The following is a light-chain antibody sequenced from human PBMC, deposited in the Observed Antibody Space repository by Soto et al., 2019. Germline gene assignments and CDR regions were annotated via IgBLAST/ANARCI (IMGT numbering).Light chain of an antibody. V-gene: IGKV3-15*01. CDR2: DAS. CDR3: QHYNNWPFT. J-gene: IGKJ3*01. Sequence: EIVMTQSPATLSVSPGEGATLSCRASQSVSSNLAWYQQTPGQAPRLLIFDASTMATGIPARFSGSGSGTEFTLTISSLQSEDFAVYYCQHYNNWPFTFGPGTKVDIK. CDR1: QSVSSN.